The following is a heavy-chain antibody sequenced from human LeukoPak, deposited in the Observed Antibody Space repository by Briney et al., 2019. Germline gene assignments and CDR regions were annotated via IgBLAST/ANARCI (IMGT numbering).Heavy chain of an antibody. CDR2: IYYSGST. D-gene: IGHD3-10*01. J-gene: IGHJ5*02. V-gene: IGHV4-59*01. CDR3: ARDRGSGDGWFDP. Sequence: SETLSLTCTVSGGSISSYYWSWIRQPPGKGLEWIGYIYYSGSTNYNPSLKSRVTISVDTSKNQFSLKLSSVTAADTAVYYCARDRGSGDGWFDPWGQGTLVTVSS. CDR1: GGSISSYY.